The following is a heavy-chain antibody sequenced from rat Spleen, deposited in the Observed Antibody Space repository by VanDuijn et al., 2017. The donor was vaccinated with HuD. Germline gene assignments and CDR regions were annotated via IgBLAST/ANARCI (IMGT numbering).Heavy chain of an antibody. Sequence: EVQLVESGGGLVQPGRSMRLSCTALGFPFSNYYMAWVRQAPTEGLEWVASISTGGGNTYYRDSVKGRVTISRDNAKSTLYLQMNSLRSEDTATYYCTAGGGYWDYWGQGVVVTVSS. CDR3: TAGGGYWDY. CDR1: GFPFSNYY. V-gene: IGHV5-25*01. D-gene: IGHD1-11*01. J-gene: IGHJ2*01. CDR2: ISTGGGNT.